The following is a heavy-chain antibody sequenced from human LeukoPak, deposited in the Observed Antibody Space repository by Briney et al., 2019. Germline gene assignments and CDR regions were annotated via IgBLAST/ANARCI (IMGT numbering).Heavy chain of an antibody. CDR3: TRDRGSSTLGDY. CDR2: IRSKAFGETA. J-gene: IGHJ4*02. CDR1: GFTFGDYA. Sequence: SGGSLRLSCTVSGFTFGDYAINWVRQAPGKGLEWVGFIRSKAFGETAEYAASVKGRFTISRDDSKSIAHLQMNSLKTEDTAVYYCTRDRGSSTLGDYWGQGTLVTVSS. V-gene: IGHV3-49*04. D-gene: IGHD7-27*01.